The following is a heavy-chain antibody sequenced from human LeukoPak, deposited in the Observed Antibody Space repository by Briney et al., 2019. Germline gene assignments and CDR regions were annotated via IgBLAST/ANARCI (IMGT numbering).Heavy chain of an antibody. V-gene: IGHV5-51*01. CDR1: GYSFTTYW. CDR2: IFPADSDT. J-gene: IGHJ4*02. CDR3: ASVYSSTSWDY. Sequence: VESLKFSCRASGYSFTTYWIGWVRQMPGKGLEWMGVIFPADSDTRYSPSFQGQVTISADKSISTAYLQWSSLKASDTAMYYCASVYSSTSWDYWGQGTLVTDSS. D-gene: IGHD6-13*01.